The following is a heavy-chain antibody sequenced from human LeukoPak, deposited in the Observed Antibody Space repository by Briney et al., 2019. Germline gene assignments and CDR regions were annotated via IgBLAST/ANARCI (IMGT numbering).Heavy chain of an antibody. J-gene: IGHJ3*02. CDR3: ARGLRTLIPARPSAFDI. V-gene: IGHV4-34*01. D-gene: IGHD6-6*01. CDR2: INHSGNT. Sequence: SETLSLTCAVYGGSFSGYYWSWIRQPPGKGLEWFGEINHSGNTNDHPSLKSRVTISVDTSKNQFSLKLSSVTAADTAVYYCARGLRTLIPARPSAFDIWGQGTMVTVSS. CDR1: GGSFSGYY.